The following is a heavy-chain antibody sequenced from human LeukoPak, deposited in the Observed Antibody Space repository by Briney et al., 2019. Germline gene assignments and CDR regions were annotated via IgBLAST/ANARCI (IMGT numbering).Heavy chain of an antibody. V-gene: IGHV3-23*01. Sequence: GGSLRLSCAASGFTFRTYGMKWVRQAPGKGLEWVSSISGSGDTTYYANSVKGRFTIPRENSKNTLYLEMSSLRDEDTALYYCAKDKSAWLEYNWFDPWGQGTLVTVSS. J-gene: IGHJ5*02. D-gene: IGHD6-19*01. CDR2: ISGSGDTT. CDR1: GFTFRTYG. CDR3: AKDKSAWLEYNWFDP.